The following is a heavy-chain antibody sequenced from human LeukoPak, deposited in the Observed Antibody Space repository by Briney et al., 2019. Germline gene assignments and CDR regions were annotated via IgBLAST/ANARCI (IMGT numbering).Heavy chain of an antibody. CDR3: VRDIVATIGDY. CDR2: ISGSGGST. CDR1: VFTFSDYA. Sequence: GGSLRLSCAASVFTFSDYAMSWVRQAPGKGLEWVSGISGSGGSTYYADSVKGRFTVSRDNSKNTLYLQMNSLRAEDTAVYYCVRDIVATIGDYWGQGTLVTVSS. J-gene: IGHJ4*02. D-gene: IGHD5-12*01. V-gene: IGHV3-23*01.